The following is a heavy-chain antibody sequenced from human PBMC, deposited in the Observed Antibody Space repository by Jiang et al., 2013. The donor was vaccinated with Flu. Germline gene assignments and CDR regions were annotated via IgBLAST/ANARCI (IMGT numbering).Heavy chain of an antibody. CDR2: INPNSGGT. D-gene: IGHD1-1*01. J-gene: IGHJ4*02. CDR3: ARGELYNWNPFDY. CDR1: GYTFTAYY. Sequence: GAEVKKPGASVKVSCKASGYTFTAYYIHWVRQAPGQGLEWMGWINPNSGGTNYAQKFQGRVTMTRDTSISTAYMELSRLRSDDTAVYYCARGELYNWNPFDYWGQGTLVTVSS. V-gene: IGHV1-2*02.